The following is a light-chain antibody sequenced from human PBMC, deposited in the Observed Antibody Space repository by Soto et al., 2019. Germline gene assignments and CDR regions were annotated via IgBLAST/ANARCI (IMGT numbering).Light chain of an antibody. CDR1: SSDIGAYNF. CDR3: TSWTTSTTMI. CDR2: DVN. J-gene: IGLJ2*01. Sequence: QSVLTQPASVSGAPGQSITISCTGPSSDIGAYNFVSWYQQHPGKAPKLMLYDVNIRPSGVSNRFSGSKSGNTASLTISGLQAEDEADYYCTSWTTSTTMIFGGGTKVTV. V-gene: IGLV2-14*03.